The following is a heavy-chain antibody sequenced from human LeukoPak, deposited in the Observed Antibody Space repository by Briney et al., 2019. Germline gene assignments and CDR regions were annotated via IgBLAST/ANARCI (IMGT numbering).Heavy chain of an antibody. CDR1: GFTFSSYG. D-gene: IGHD3-22*01. CDR3: ARELSTYYYDSSGYRNGYYFDY. CDR2: ISYDGSNK. J-gene: IGHJ4*02. V-gene: IGHV3-30*03. Sequence: GRSLRLSCAASGFTFSSYGMHWVRQAPGKGLEWVAVISYDGSNKYYADSMKGRFTISRDNAKNSLYLQMNSLRAEDTALYYCARELSTYYYDSSGYRNGYYFDYWGQGTLVTVSS.